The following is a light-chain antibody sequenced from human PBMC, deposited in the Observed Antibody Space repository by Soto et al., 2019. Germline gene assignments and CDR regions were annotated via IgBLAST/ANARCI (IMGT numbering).Light chain of an antibody. V-gene: IGKV1-17*02. CDR3: LQHNSFPRT. CDR2: GAS. J-gene: IGKJ1*01. Sequence: EIQMTQSPSSMSASVGDRVTITCRASQGIRIDLGWFQQRPGKAPKRLIYGASSLQSGVPSRFSGSGSGTEFTLTISNLQPEDFATYYCLQHNSFPRTFGQGTKVDIK. CDR1: QGIRID.